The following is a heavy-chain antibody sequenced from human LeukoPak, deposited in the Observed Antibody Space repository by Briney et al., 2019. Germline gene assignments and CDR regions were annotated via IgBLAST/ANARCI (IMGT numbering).Heavy chain of an antibody. CDR1: GVAISSDDYY. CDR2: IHHSAST. CDR3: ARSYWTGSTCSRRCFHP. D-gene: IGHD2-8*02. Sequence: SGTLSLTCTVSGVAISSDDYYWGWIRPPPGKGLEWIVNIHHSASTYNTPSHETRVNISARISNNQVSLTLASVTAAHTAVYFCARSYWTGSTCSRRCFHPWGQGTLVTVSS. J-gene: IGHJ5*02. V-gene: IGHV4-39*01.